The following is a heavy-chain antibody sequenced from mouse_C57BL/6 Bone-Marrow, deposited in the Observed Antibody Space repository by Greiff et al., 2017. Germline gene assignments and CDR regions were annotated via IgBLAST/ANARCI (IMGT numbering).Heavy chain of an antibody. CDR2: IYPRDGST. Sequence: QVQLQQPGAELVKPGASVKLSCKASGYTFTSYWMHWVKQRPGRGLEWIGRIYPRDGSTKYNEKFKGKATLTVDTSSSTAYMELHSLTSEDSAVYFCARDYGSSYWYFDVWGTGTTVTVSS. V-gene: IGHV1-62-3*01. CDR1: GYTFTSYW. D-gene: IGHD1-1*01. J-gene: IGHJ1*03. CDR3: ARDYGSSYWYFDV.